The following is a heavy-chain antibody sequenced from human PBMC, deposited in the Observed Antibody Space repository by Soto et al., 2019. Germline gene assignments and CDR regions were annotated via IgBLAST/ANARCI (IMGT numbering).Heavy chain of an antibody. Sequence: WTWIRQSPGKGLEWIGYIYYSGYAYYNPSLKSRLTMSVDTSKHQYSLNLTSVTAADTAVYFCARGSRLGGLDYWGQGILVTVAS. J-gene: IGHJ4*02. D-gene: IGHD3-10*01. V-gene: IGHV4-31*02. CDR3: ARGSRLGGLDY. CDR2: IYYSGYA.